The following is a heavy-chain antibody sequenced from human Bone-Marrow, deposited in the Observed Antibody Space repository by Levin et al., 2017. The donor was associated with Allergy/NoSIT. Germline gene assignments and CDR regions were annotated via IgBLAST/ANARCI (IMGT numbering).Heavy chain of an antibody. Sequence: ASVKVSCKASGYTFTGYYMHWVRQAPGQGLEWMGRINPNSGGTNYAQKFQGRVTMTRDMSISTAYMELSRLRSDDTAVYYCARGYVTVAGSQDYWGQGTLVTVSS. D-gene: IGHD6-19*01. CDR2: INPNSGGT. CDR3: ARGYVTVAGSQDY. J-gene: IGHJ4*02. V-gene: IGHV1-2*06. CDR1: GYTFTGYY.